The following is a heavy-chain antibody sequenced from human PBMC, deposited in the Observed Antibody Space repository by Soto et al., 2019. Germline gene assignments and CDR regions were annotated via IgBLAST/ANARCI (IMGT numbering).Heavy chain of an antibody. V-gene: IGHV3-23*01. CDR2: ISGSGGST. J-gene: IGHJ4*02. D-gene: IGHD3-16*02. CDR1: GFTFSSYA. Sequence: GGSLRLSCAASGFTFSSYAMSWVRQAPGKGLEWVSAISGSGGSTYYADSVKGRFTISRDNSKNTLYLQMNSLRAEDTAVYYCAKDHAGGRLGELSLPFDYWGQGTLVTVSS. CDR3: AKDHAGGRLGELSLPFDY.